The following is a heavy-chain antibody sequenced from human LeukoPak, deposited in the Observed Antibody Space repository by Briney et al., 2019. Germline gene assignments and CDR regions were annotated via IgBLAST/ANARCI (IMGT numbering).Heavy chain of an antibody. CDR1: GFTFSSYS. CDR2: ISSSSSYI. D-gene: IGHD3-22*01. Sequence: GGSLRLSCAASGFTFSSYSITWVRQAPGKGLEWVSSISSSSSYIYYADSVKGRFTISRDNAKNSLYLQMNSLRAEDTAVYYCARDVPRYYYDSSGYVWGQGTTVTVSS. V-gene: IGHV3-21*01. J-gene: IGHJ6*02. CDR3: ARDVPRYYYDSSGYV.